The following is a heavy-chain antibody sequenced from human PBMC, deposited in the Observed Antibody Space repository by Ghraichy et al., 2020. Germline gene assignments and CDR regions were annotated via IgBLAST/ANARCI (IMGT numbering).Heavy chain of an antibody. V-gene: IGHV3-23*01. CDR3: AKAPVSYHGGNSRYYFDY. CDR1: GFTFSSYA. J-gene: IGHJ4*02. D-gene: IGHD4-23*01. CDR2: ISGSGGST. Sequence: GGSLRLSCAASGFTFSSYAMSWVRQAPGKGLEWVSAISGSGGSTYYADSVKGRFTISRDNSKNTLYLQMNSLRAEDTAVYYCAKAPVSYHGGNSRYYFDYWGQGTLVTVSS.